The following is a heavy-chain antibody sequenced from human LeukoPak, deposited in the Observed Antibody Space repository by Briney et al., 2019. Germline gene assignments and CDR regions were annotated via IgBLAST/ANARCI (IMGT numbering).Heavy chain of an antibody. CDR1: GYTFTSYY. CDR3: ARDLSRQLADY. CDR2: ISAYNGNT. Sequence: ASVKVSCKASGYTFTSYYMHWVRQAPGQGLEWMGWISAYNGNTNYAQKLQGRVTMTTDTSTSTAYMELRSLRSDDTAVYYCARDLSRQLADYWGQGTLVTVSS. D-gene: IGHD1-1*01. J-gene: IGHJ4*02. V-gene: IGHV1-18*04.